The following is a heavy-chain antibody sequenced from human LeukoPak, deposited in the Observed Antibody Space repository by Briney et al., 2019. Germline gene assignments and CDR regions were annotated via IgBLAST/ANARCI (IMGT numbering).Heavy chain of an antibody. CDR1: GFTFSDYY. D-gene: IGHD3-10*01. CDR2: ISSSGSTI. J-gene: IGHJ3*02. V-gene: IGHV3-11*01. Sequence: PGGSLRLSCAASGFTFSDYYMSWIRQAPGKWLEWVSYISSSGSTIYYADSVKGRFTISRDNAKNSLYLQMNSLRAEDTAVYYCARVWFGDTYDAFDIWGQGTMVTVSS. CDR3: ARVWFGDTYDAFDI.